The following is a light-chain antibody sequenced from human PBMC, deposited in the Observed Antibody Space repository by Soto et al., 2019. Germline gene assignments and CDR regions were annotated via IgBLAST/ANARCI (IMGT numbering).Light chain of an antibody. CDR3: CSFAGSSTPVM. V-gene: IGLV2-23*02. CDR2: EVT. J-gene: IGLJ3*02. Sequence: QSALTQPASVSGSPEQSITISCTGTSSDVGGYKLVSWYQQHPGKAPKLVIYEVTKRPSGVSNRFSGSKSGNTASLTISGLQAEDEGDYYCCSFAGSSTPVMFGGGTKLTVL. CDR1: SSDVGGYKL.